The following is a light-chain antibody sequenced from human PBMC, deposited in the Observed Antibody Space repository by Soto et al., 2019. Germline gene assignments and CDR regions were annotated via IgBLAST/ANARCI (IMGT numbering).Light chain of an antibody. CDR1: SSDVGYYNY. V-gene: IGLV2-14*01. CDR3: SSYTRSSSVL. Sequence: QSALTQPASVSGSPGQSITISCTGTSSDVGYYNYVSWYQQHPGKAPKVLIYEVRNRPSGASSRFSGSKSGNTAFLTISGLQPEDEAVYYCSSYTRSSSVLFGGGTKLTVL. CDR2: EVR. J-gene: IGLJ2*01.